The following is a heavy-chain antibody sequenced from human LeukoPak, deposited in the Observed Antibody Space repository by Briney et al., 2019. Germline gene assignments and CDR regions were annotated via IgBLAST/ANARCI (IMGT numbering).Heavy chain of an antibody. D-gene: IGHD3-3*01. CDR2: INPDGSEK. CDR3: ARGVRRFLEWVSMDV. J-gene: IGHJ6*03. CDR1: GFSFSSNW. Sequence: GSLRLSCTASGFSFSSNWMTWVRQAPGKGLEWVGNINPDGSEKFYVDSVRGRFTISRDNAKNSLYLQMNSLRAEDTAVYYCARGVRRFLEWVSMDVWGKGTTVTVSS. V-gene: IGHV3-7*01.